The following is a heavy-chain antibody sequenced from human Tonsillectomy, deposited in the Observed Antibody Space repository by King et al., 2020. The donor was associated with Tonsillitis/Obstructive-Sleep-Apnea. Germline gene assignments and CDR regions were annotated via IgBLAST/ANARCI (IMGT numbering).Heavy chain of an antibody. CDR2: IHYTGTT. J-gene: IGHJ4*02. CDR1: GGSISSSYHY. CDR3: ARPHGSSPFYYLDY. D-gene: IGHD6-6*01. Sequence: QLQESGPGLVKPSETLSLTCTVSGGSISSSYHYWDWIRQPPGKGLEWIGTIHYTGTTFYNPSLKSRVTMSVDKSKNYFSLKLSSVTAADPAVYCCARPHGSSPFYYLDYWGQGILVTVSS. V-gene: IGHV4-39*02.